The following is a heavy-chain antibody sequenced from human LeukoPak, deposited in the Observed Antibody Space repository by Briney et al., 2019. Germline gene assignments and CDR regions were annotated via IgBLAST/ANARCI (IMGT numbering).Heavy chain of an antibody. J-gene: IGHJ4*02. V-gene: IGHV1-2*02. CDR3: ARPHKRWLQWLDY. CDR1: GYTFTGYY. CDR2: INPNSGGT. Sequence: GASVKVSCKASGYTFTGYYMHWVRQAPGQGLEWIGWINPNSGGTNYAQKFQGRVTMTRDTSISTAYMELSRLRSDDTAVYYCARPHKRWLQWLDYWGQGTLVTVSS. D-gene: IGHD5-24*01.